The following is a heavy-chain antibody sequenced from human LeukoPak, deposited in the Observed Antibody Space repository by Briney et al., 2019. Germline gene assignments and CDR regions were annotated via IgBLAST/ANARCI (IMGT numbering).Heavy chain of an antibody. CDR3: ARGLQQLVYYYYYYMDA. D-gene: IGHD6-13*01. V-gene: IGHV1-8*03. Sequence: GASVKVSCKASGGTFSSYAISWVRQATGQGLEWMGWMNPNSGNTGYAQKFQGRVTITRNTSISTAYMELSSLRSEDTAVYYCARGLQQLVYYYYYYMDAWGKGTTVTVSS. CDR1: GGTFSSYA. CDR2: MNPNSGNT. J-gene: IGHJ6*03.